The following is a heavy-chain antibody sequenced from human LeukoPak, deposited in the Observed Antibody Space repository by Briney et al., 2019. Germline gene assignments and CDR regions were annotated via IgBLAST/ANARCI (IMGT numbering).Heavy chain of an antibody. CDR3: ATDDLYDSSDFAGY. CDR1: GFTFSNAW. J-gene: IGHJ4*02. CDR2: IKSKTDGWTT. V-gene: IGHV3-15*01. Sequence: GGSLRLSCAASGFTFSNAWMSWVRQAPGKGLEWVGRIKSKTDGWTTDYAAPVKGRFTISRDDSKNTLYLQMNSLRADDTAVYYCATDDLYDSSDFAGYWGQGTLVTVSS. D-gene: IGHD3-22*01.